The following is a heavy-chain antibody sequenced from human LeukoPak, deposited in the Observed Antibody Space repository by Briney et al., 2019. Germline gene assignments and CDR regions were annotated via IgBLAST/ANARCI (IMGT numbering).Heavy chain of an antibody. CDR2: IYHSGST. CDR3: ARERSGSYFAYFDY. J-gene: IGHJ4*02. CDR1: GGSISSSNW. D-gene: IGHD1-26*01. Sequence: SGTLSLTCAVSGGSISSSNWWSWVRQPPGKGLQWIGEIYHSGSTNYNPSLKGRVTTSVDKSKNQFSLKLSSVTAADTAVYYCARERSGSYFAYFDYWGQGTLVTVSS. V-gene: IGHV4-4*02.